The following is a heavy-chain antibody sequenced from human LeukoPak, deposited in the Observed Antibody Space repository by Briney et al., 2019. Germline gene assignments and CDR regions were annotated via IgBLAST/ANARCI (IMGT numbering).Heavy chain of an antibody. J-gene: IGHJ5*02. CDR3: ARDLIDYDFWSGYRSYNWFDP. CDR1: GGSFSGYY. CDR2: INHTGST. Sequence: SETLSLTCAVYGGSFSGYYWSWIRQPPGKGLEWIGEINHTGSTNYNPSLKSRVTISVDTSKNQFSLKLSSVTAADTAVYYCARDLIDYDFWSGYRSYNWFDPWGQGTLVTVSS. V-gene: IGHV4-34*01. D-gene: IGHD3-3*01.